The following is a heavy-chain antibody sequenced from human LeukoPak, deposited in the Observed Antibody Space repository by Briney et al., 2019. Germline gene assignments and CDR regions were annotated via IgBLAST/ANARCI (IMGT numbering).Heavy chain of an antibody. CDR2: IYYSGST. V-gene: IGHV4-39*01. CDR1: GGSISSSSYY. Sequence: SETLSLTCTVSGGSISSSSYYWGWIRQPPGKGLEWIGSIYYSGSTYYNPSLKSQVTISVDTSKNQFSLKLSSVTAADTAVYYCARLEGCSSTSCYRYYYYYMDVWGKGTTVTVSS. CDR3: ARLEGCSSTSCYRYYYYYMDV. D-gene: IGHD2-2*02. J-gene: IGHJ6*03.